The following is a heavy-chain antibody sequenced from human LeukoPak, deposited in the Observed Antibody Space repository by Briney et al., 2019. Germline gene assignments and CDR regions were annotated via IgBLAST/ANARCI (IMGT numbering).Heavy chain of an antibody. J-gene: IGHJ4*02. CDR1: GYSFTSYW. CDR2: IDPSDSYT. Sequence: GESLRISCKGSGYSFTSYWINWVRQMPGKGLEWMGEIDPSDSYTNYSPSFQGHVTISADKSISTAYLQWSSLKASDTAMYYCASINDYGDPSGGYWGQGTLVTVSS. V-gene: IGHV5-10-1*01. D-gene: IGHD4-17*01. CDR3: ASINDYGDPSGGY.